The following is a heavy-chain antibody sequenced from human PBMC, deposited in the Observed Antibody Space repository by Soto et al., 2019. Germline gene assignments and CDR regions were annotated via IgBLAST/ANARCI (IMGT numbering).Heavy chain of an antibody. CDR2: IYPGDSET. D-gene: IGHD2-15*01. J-gene: IGHJ5*02. CDR3: AKRRGGNHDEWFDP. V-gene: IGHV5-51*01. CDR1: GYSFTSYW. Sequence: GESLKISCKGSGYSFTSYWIGWVRQMPGKGLEWMGIIYPGDSETKYSPSFQGQVTISADKSINTAYLQWISLKASDTAMYYCAKRRGGNHDEWFDPWGQRTFVTVSS.